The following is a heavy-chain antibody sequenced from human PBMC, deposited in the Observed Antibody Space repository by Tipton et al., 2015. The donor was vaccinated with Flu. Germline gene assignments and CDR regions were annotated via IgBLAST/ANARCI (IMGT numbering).Heavy chain of an antibody. Sequence: TLSLTCTVSGDSMSSFYWSWIRQPAGKGLEWIGTIYHRGNTYYNPSLKSRVTISVDTSKNQLSLRLGSVTAADTAVYYCARSDYYVSDHYWGQGTLVTVSS. CDR3: ARSDYYVSDHY. CDR1: GDSMSSFY. CDR2: IYHRGNT. D-gene: IGHD3-10*01. V-gene: IGHV4-59*04. J-gene: IGHJ4*02.